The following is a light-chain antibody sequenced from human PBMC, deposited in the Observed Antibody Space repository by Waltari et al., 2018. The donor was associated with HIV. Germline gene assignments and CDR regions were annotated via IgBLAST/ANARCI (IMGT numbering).Light chain of an antibody. Sequence: NFMLTQPHSVSESPGKTVTISCTRSSGSIASNYVQWYQQRPGRAPTTVIYEDNQRPAGVPDRCAGSIDSSSNSASLTISGLKTEDEADYDCQSYDSSTVVFGGGTKLTVL. CDR1: SGSIASNY. CDR3: QSYDSSTVV. J-gene: IGLJ2*01. CDR2: EDN. V-gene: IGLV6-57*04.